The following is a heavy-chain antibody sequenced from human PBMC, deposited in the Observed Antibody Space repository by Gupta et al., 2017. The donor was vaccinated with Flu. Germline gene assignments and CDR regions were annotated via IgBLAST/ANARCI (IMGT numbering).Heavy chain of an antibody. CDR2: ISASGRAT. J-gene: IGHJ4*02. V-gene: IGHV3-23*01. Sequence: VQLLESGGGFQQPGGSLRLSCGASGFNVDNYAMSWVRQAPGKGLEWVSGISASGRATNYADSVKGRFTISRDNSKSTLYLQMSSLTVEDTAIYYCAKDFSIHEYGDHAFDYWGQGILVTVSS. CDR1: GFNVDNYA. D-gene: IGHD2-21*02. CDR3: AKDFSIHEYGDHAFDY.